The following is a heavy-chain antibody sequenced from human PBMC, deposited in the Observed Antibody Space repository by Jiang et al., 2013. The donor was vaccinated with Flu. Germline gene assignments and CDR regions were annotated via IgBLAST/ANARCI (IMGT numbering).Heavy chain of an antibody. CDR1: GDSVRGSY. J-gene: IGHJ6*03. D-gene: IGHD1-7*01. V-gene: IGHV4-4*07. CDR3: AREGELGGAATTALNHYYLDV. CDR2: IYAVGST. Sequence: GPGLVKPSGTLSLTCAVSGDSVRGSYWSWIRQPAGKGLEWIGRIYAVGSTNYNPSLQRRVTMSVHMSKNQLSLYLNSVTAADTAVYYCAREGELGGAATTALNHYYLDVWGQGTTVTVSS.